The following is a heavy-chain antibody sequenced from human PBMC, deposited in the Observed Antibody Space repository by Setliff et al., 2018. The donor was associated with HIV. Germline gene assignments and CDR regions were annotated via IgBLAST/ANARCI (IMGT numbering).Heavy chain of an antibody. V-gene: IGHV3-66*02. Sequence: PGGSLRLSCAASGFTVSSNYMSWVRQAPGKGLEWVSVIYSGGSTYYADSVKGRFTISRDNSKNTLYLQMNSLRAEDTAVYYCARDDRWVYNDYLDYWGQGTLVTVSS. CDR1: GFTVSSNY. D-gene: IGHD3-10*01. CDR3: ARDDRWVYNDYLDY. CDR2: IYSGGST. J-gene: IGHJ4*02.